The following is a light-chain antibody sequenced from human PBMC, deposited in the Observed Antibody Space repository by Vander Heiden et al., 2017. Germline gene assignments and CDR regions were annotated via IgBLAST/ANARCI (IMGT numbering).Light chain of an antibody. CDR2: WAS. Sequence: DIVLTQSPDSLAVSLGERATINCKSSQSILYSSNNKNYLAWYQQKPGQPPWLLIYWASTRESGVPDRFSGSGSGADFTLTISSLQAEDVAVYYCQQFYTSPFFGPGTKVDIK. CDR3: QQFYTSPF. CDR1: QSILYSSNNKNY. V-gene: IGKV4-1*01. J-gene: IGKJ3*01.